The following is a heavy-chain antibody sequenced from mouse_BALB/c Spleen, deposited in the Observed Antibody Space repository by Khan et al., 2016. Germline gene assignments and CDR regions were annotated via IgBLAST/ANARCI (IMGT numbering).Heavy chain of an antibody. CDR2: IWRGGST. CDR1: GFPLTSYG. D-gene: IGHD1-1*01. CDR3: ANTPDYGYYFDY. Sequence: VQLQESGPGLVQPSQSLSITCTVSGFPLTSYGVHWVRQSPGKGLEWLGVIWRGGSTDYNAAFMSRLSIIKDNSKCQVILKMTRLQADDTAVYYCANTPDYGYYFDYWGQGTALTVSS. V-gene: IGHV2-5*01. J-gene: IGHJ2*01.